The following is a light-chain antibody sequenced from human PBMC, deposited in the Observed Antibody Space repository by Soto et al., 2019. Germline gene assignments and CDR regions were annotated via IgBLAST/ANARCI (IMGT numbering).Light chain of an antibody. Sequence: DIQMTQSPSSLSASVGDRVTITCRASQGISNYVAWFQQKPGKAPKSLISAASTLQSGVPSKFSGSGSGTDFTLTIGSLQPEDSATYYCQHYNSYPVTFGQGTRLEIK. V-gene: IGKV1-16*02. J-gene: IGKJ5*01. CDR2: AAS. CDR1: QGISNY. CDR3: QHYNSYPVT.